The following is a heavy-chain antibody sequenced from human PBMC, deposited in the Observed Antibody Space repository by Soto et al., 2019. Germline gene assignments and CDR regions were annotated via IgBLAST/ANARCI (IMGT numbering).Heavy chain of an antibody. CDR2: INAGNGNT. Sequence: ASVKVSCKASGYTFTGYAMHWVRQAPGQRLEWMGWINAGNGNTKYSQKFQGRVTITRDTSASAAYMELSSLSSEDTAVYYCARAVAVAADFDPWGPGTLVTVSS. CDR1: GYTFTGYA. CDR3: ARAVAVAADFDP. V-gene: IGHV1-3*01. J-gene: IGHJ5*02. D-gene: IGHD6-19*01.